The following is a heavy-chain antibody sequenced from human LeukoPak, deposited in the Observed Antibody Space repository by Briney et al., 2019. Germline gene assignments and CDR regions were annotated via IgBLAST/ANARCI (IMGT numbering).Heavy chain of an antibody. J-gene: IGHJ4*02. CDR3: AKALSLHTFDY. V-gene: IGHV3-23*01. D-gene: IGHD2-15*01. Sequence: GGSLRLSCAASGSTFSSYGMSWVRQAPGKGLEWVSAISGSGGSTYYADSVKGRFTISRDNSKNTLYLQMNSLRAEDTAVYYCAKALSLHTFDYWGQGTLVTVSS. CDR2: ISGSGGST. CDR1: GSTFSSYG.